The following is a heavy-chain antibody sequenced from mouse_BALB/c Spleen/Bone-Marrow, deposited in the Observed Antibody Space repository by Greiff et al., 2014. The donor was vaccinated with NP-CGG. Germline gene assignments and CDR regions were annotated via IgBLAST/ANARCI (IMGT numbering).Heavy chain of an antibody. CDR1: GYTFTDYN. V-gene: IGHV1S29*02. Sequence: EVQLQESGPELVKPGASVKISCKASGYTFTDYNMHWVKQSHGKSLEWIGYIYPYNGGTGYNQKFKSKATLTVDNSSSTAYMELRSLTSEDSAVYYCARREAVVADFDYWGQGTTPTVSS. CDR3: ARREAVVADFDY. J-gene: IGHJ2*01. D-gene: IGHD1-1*01. CDR2: IYPYNGGT.